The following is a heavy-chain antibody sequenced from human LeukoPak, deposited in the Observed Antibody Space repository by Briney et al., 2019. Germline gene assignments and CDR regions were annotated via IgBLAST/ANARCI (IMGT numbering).Heavy chain of an antibody. CDR2: IYYSGST. D-gene: IGHD3-22*01. CDR3: ARDLLDYYDSSGYYAP. CDR1: GGSISSSSYY. J-gene: IGHJ4*02. Sequence: SETLSLTCTVSGGSISSSSYYWGWIRQPPGKGLEWIGSIYYSGSTYYNPSLKSRVTISVDTSKNQFSLKLSSVTAADTAVYYCARDLLDYYDSSGYYAPWGQGTLVTVSS. V-gene: IGHV4-39*07.